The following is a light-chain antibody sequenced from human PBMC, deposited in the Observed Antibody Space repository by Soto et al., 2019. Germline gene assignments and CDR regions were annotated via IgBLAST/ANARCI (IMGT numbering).Light chain of an antibody. CDR3: QQYGSSPRT. CDR1: QSVSSSY. CDR2: GAS. Sequence: EIVLTQSPGTLSLSPGERATLSCRASQSVSSSYLAWYQQKPGQAPRLLIYGASSRATGIPDRFSSSGSGTDFTLNISRLEHEDFAVYYCQQYGSSPRTFGQGTKLEIK. J-gene: IGKJ2*01. V-gene: IGKV3-20*01.